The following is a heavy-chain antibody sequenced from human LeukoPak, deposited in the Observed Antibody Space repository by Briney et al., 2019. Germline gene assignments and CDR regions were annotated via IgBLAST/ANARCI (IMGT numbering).Heavy chain of an antibody. CDR3: ARKGGFFACLFRLDY. Sequence: ASVTVSCKASGYTFTSYYMHWVRQAPGQGLEWMGIINPSGGSTSYAQKFQGRVTMTRDTSTSTVYMELSSLRSEDTAVYYCARKGGFFACLFRLDYGAQEPLVTVS. CDR2: INPSGGST. V-gene: IGHV1-46*01. J-gene: IGHJ4*02. D-gene: IGHD3-9*01. CDR1: GYTFTSYY.